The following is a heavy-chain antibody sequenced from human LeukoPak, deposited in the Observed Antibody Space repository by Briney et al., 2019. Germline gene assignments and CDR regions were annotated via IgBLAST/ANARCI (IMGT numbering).Heavy chain of an antibody. CDR1: GFTFGSYA. D-gene: IGHD2-2*03. V-gene: IGHV3-64*01. CDR2: ITNDGGNT. CDR3: ARVDDFTYDC. J-gene: IGHJ4*02. Sequence: PGGSLRLSCAASGFTFGSYAMHWVRQAPGKGLEYVSAITNDGGNTFYANSVKGRFTISRDNSKNMLFLQMGSLRPEHMAVYYCARVDDFTYDCWGQGTLVTVSS.